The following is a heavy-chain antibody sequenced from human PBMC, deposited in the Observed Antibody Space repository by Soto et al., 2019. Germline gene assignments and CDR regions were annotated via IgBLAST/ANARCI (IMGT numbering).Heavy chain of an antibody. CDR1: GFSLSTSGVG. CDR2: IYWDDDK. Sequence: KESGPMQVKPTQTLTVTCTFSGFSLSTSGVGVGWIRQPPGKALEWLGFIYWDDDKRYSPSLKSRLTITKDTSKNQVVLIMTNMDPVDTATYYCAHREQVYPFECWGQGTLVTVSS. V-gene: IGHV2-5*02. CDR3: AHREQVYPFEC. J-gene: IGHJ4*02. D-gene: IGHD2-2*02.